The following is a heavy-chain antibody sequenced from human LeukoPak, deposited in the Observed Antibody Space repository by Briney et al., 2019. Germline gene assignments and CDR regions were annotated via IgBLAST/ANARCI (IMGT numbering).Heavy chain of an antibody. CDR1: GYTFTSYG. CDR3: ARGFGYYDSSGYRRGWFDP. J-gene: IGHJ5*02. CDR2: ISAYNGNT. D-gene: IGHD3-22*01. V-gene: IGHV1-18*01. Sequence: ASVKVSCKASGYTFTSYGISWVRQAPGQGLEWMGWISAYNGNTNYAQKLQGRVTMTTDTSTSTAYMELRSLRSGDTAVYYCARGFGYYDSSGYRRGWFDPWGQGTLVTVSS.